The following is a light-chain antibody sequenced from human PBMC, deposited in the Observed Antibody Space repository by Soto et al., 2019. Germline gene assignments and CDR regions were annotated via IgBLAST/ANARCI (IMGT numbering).Light chain of an antibody. V-gene: IGLV2-14*01. CDR1: SSDVGAYDY. J-gene: IGLJ3*02. CDR3: SSYTISTTWV. Sequence: QSALTQPASVSGSPGQSITISCTGTSSDVGAYDYVSWYQQHPAKAPKLMIYEVYNRPSGISIRFSGSKSGNTASLTISGLQAEDEADYYCSSYTISTTWVFGGGTKVTVL. CDR2: EVY.